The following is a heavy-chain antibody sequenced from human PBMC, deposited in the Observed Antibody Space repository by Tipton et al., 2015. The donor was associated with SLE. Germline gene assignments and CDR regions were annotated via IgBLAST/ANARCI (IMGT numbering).Heavy chain of an antibody. D-gene: IGHD3-10*01. CDR1: GYTFTSYG. Sequence: QSGPEVKKPGASVKVSCKASGYTFTSYGISWVRQAPGQGLEWMGWISAYNGNTNYAQKLQGRVTMTTDTSTSTAYMELRSLRSDDTAVYYCARDGGLLWFRDRRYFDLWGRGTLVTVSS. V-gene: IGHV1-18*01. J-gene: IGHJ2*01. CDR3: ARDGGLLWFRDRRYFDL. CDR2: ISAYNGNT.